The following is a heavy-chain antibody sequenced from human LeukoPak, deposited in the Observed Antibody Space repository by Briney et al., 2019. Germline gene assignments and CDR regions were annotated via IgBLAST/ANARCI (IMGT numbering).Heavy chain of an antibody. J-gene: IGHJ4*02. Sequence: SETLSLTCTVSGGSISSSSYYWGWIRQPPGKGLEWIGSIYYSGSTYYNPSLKSRVTISVDTSKNQFSLKLSSVTAADTAVYYCARVWGSYYTPYYFEYWGQGTLVTVSS. CDR3: ARVWGSYYTPYYFEY. CDR2: IYYSGST. D-gene: IGHD1-26*01. CDR1: GGSISSSSYY. V-gene: IGHV4-39*01.